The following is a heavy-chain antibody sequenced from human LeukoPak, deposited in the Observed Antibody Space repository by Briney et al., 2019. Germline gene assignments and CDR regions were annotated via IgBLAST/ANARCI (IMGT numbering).Heavy chain of an antibody. CDR3: AKGVVVIAAAPRVWNY. J-gene: IGHJ4*02. V-gene: IGHV3-23*01. Sequence: GGSLRLSCAASGLTSSSYAMSWVRQAPGKGLEWVSTISGSGGSTYYADSVKGRFTISRDNSKNTLYLQMNSLRAEDTAVYYCAKGVVVIAAAPRVWNYWGQGTLVTVSS. CDR2: ISGSGGST. CDR1: GLTSSSYA. D-gene: IGHD2-15*01.